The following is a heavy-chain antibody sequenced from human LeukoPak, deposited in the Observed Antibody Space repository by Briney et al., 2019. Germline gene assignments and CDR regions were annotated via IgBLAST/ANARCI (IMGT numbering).Heavy chain of an antibody. CDR2: IYHSGST. V-gene: IGHV4-30-2*01. J-gene: IGHJ4*02. CDR3: ARDYSGVFDY. Sequence: PSQTLSLTCAASGGSISSGGYSWSWIRQPPGTGLEWIGYIYHSGSTYYNPSLKSRVTISVDRSKNQFSLKLSSVTAADTAVYYCARDYSGVFDYWGQGTLVTVSS. CDR1: GGSISSGGYS. D-gene: IGHD6-25*01.